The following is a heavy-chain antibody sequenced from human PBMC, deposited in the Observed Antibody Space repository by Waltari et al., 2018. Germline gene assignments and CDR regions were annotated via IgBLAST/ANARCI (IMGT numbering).Heavy chain of an antibody. Sequence: QLQLQESGPGLVKPSETLSLTCTVSGGSISSSSYYWGWIRQPHGKGLEWMGSFYYRGSTYYNPSLMSRVTISVDTPKNQFSLKLSSVTAADTAVYYCARHQGSSGYYPLGGYYYMDVWGKGTTVTVSS. J-gene: IGHJ6*03. V-gene: IGHV4-39*01. CDR3: ARHQGSSGYYPLGGYYYMDV. CDR1: GGSISSSSYY. D-gene: IGHD3-22*01. CDR2: FYYRGST.